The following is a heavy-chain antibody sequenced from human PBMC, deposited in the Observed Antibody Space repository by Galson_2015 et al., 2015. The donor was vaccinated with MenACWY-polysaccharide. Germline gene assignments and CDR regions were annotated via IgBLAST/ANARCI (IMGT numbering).Heavy chain of an antibody. Sequence: SLRLSCAAFGFTFSSYEMNWVRQAPGKGLEWVAYISSSGSAIHYADSVKGRFTISRDNAKKSLFLQMNSLRAEDTALYYCTREGTVTNDAFDIWGQGTMVTVSS. CDR2: ISSSGSAI. CDR3: TREGTVTNDAFDI. D-gene: IGHD4-11*01. V-gene: IGHV3-48*03. J-gene: IGHJ3*02. CDR1: GFTFSSYE.